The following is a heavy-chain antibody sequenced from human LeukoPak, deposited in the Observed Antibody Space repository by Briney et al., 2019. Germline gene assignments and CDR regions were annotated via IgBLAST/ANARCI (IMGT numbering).Heavy chain of an antibody. CDR3: ASERRRDYDSSRFAFDI. V-gene: IGHV1-69*01. CDR2: IIPVFGTA. J-gene: IGHJ3*02. D-gene: IGHD3-22*01. CDR1: GGTFSSYA. Sequence: SVKVSCKASGGTFSSYAISWVRQAPGQGLEWMGGIIPVFGTANYAQKFHGRVTITADESTSTAYMELSSLRSEDTAVYYCASERRRDYDSSRFAFDIWGQGTMVTVSS.